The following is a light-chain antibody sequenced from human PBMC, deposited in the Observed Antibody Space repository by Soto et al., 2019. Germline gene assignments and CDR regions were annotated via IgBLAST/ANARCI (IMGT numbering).Light chain of an antibody. CDR1: SSDVGSYNL. J-gene: IGLJ2*01. V-gene: IGLV2-23*02. CDR2: EVS. Sequence: QSVLTQPASVSGSPGQSITISCTGTSSDVGSYNLVSWYQQHPGKAPKLMIYEVSKRPSGVSNRFSGSKSGNTASLTITGLQDEDEDDYYCCSYAGSSTFGVVLGGGTKLTVL. CDR3: CSYAGSSTFGVV.